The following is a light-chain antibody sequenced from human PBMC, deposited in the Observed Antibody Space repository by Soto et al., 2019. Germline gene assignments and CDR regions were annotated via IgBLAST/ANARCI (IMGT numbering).Light chain of an antibody. CDR3: QQYGSSSWA. J-gene: IGKJ1*01. CDR1: QSVSSN. CDR2: GVS. V-gene: IGKV3-20*01. Sequence: EIVMTQSPATLSVSTGERATLSCRASQSVSSNLAWYQQKPGQAPRLLIYGVSRRATGIPDRFSGSGSGTDFTLTISRLEPEDFAVYYCQQYGSSSWAFGQGTKVDI.